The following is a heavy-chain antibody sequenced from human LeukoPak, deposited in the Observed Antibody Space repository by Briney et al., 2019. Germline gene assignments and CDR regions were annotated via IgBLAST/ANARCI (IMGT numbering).Heavy chain of an antibody. J-gene: IGHJ4*02. V-gene: IGHV3-43D*03. Sequence: PGGSLRLSCAASGFTFDDYAMHWVRQAPGKGLEWVSLISWDGGSTHYADSVKGRFTISRGNSKNSLYLQMNSLRAEDTALYYCAKDIRGSTSWYGLDYWGQGTLVTVSS. CDR2: ISWDGGST. D-gene: IGHD6-13*01. CDR3: AKDIRGSTSWYGLDY. CDR1: GFTFDDYA.